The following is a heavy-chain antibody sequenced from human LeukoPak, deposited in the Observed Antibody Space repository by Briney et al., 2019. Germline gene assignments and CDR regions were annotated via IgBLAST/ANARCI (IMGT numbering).Heavy chain of an antibody. J-gene: IGHJ3*02. CDR2: INPSGGST. V-gene: IGHV1-46*01. CDR3: AGSSGSSDPFDI. D-gene: IGHD3-10*01. Sequence: GASVKVSCKASGYTFTSYYMHWVRQAPGQGLEWMGIINPSGGSTSYAQKFQGRVTMARDMSTSTVYMELSSPRSEDTAVYYCAGSSGSSDPFDIWGQGTMVTVSS. CDR1: GYTFTSYY.